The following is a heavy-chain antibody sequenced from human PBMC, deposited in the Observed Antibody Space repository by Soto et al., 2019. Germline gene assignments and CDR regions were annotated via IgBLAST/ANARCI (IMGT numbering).Heavy chain of an antibody. J-gene: IGHJ5*02. CDR3: ARTMTTSGWFDP. D-gene: IGHD4-17*01. Sequence: SETLSLTCAVSGGPITSGGYPWSWIRQPPGKGLEWIGYIYHSGGTYYNPSLKSRVTLSIDRTKKQFSLKLKSVTAADTAVYFCARTMTTSGWFDPWGQGTLVTVSS. V-gene: IGHV4-30-2*01. CDR1: GGPITSGGYP. CDR2: IYHSGGT.